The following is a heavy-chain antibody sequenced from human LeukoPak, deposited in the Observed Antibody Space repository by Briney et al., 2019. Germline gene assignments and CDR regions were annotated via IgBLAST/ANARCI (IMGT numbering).Heavy chain of an antibody. Sequence: PGGSLRLSCAASGFTFSSYTMIWLRQAPGKGLEWVSSISSSSGYIYDADSVKGRFTISRDNAKTSLYLQMNSLRAEDTAVYYCAAQGGMDYWGQGTLVTVSS. V-gene: IGHV3-21*01. CDR2: ISSSSGYI. CDR3: AAQGGMDY. J-gene: IGHJ4*02. CDR1: GFTFSSYT. D-gene: IGHD6-13*01.